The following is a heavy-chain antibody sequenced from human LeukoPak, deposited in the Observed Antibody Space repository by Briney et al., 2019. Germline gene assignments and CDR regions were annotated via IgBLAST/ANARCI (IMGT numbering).Heavy chain of an antibody. J-gene: IGHJ4*02. D-gene: IGHD6-13*01. Sequence: GASVKVSCKASGGNFRNYGFHWVRQAPGQGLEWMGGMLPIFGTANYAQKFQGRVTITADESSNTASLDLSSLTLEDTAVYYCATDPNPYSSTSGYFDFWGQGTLVTVSS. CDR1: GGNFRNYG. CDR2: MLPIFGTA. CDR3: ATDPNPYSSTSGYFDF. V-gene: IGHV1-69*13.